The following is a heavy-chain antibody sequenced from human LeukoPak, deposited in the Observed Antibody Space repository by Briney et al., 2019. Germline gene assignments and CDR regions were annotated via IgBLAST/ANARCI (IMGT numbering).Heavy chain of an antibody. CDR2: INPSGGST. Sequence: ASVKVSCKASGYTFTSYYMHWVRQAPGQGLEWMGIINPSGGSTSYAQKLQGRVTMTRDKSKSTVYMELSSLRSEDTAVYYCARVYYDSSGYYPKHAFDIWGQGTMVTVSS. D-gene: IGHD3-22*01. CDR3: ARVYYDSSGYYPKHAFDI. CDR1: GYTFTSYY. J-gene: IGHJ3*02. V-gene: IGHV1-46*03.